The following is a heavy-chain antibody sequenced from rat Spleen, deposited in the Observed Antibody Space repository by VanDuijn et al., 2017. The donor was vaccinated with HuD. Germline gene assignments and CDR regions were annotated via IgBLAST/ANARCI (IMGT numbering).Heavy chain of an antibody. V-gene: IGHV5-22*01. CDR3: ARHEGTYFDY. D-gene: IGHD1-5*01. J-gene: IGHJ2*01. Sequence: EVQLVESGGGLVQPGRSLKLSCTASGISFSNYNMSWVRQAPTKGLEWVASISYEGSSTYYGDSVKGRFTISRDNAKSTLYLQMNSLRSEDTATYYCARHEGTYFDYWGQGVMVTVSS. CDR1: GISFSNYN. CDR2: ISYEGSST.